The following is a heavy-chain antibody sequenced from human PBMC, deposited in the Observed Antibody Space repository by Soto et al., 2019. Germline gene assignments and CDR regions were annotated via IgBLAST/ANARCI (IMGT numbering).Heavy chain of an antibody. CDR1: GGTFSSYA. Sequence: ASVKVSCKASGGTFSSYAISWVRQAPGQGLEWMGGIIPIFGTANYAQKFQGRVTITADESTSTAYMELSSLRSEDTAVYYCAGAGYSSSWYQAFDIWGQGTMVTVSS. J-gene: IGHJ3*02. V-gene: IGHV1-69*13. CDR2: IIPIFGTA. CDR3: AGAGYSSSWYQAFDI. D-gene: IGHD6-13*01.